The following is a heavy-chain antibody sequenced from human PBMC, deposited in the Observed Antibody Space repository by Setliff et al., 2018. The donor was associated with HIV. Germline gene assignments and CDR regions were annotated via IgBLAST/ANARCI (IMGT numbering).Heavy chain of an antibody. D-gene: IGHD5-18*01. CDR1: GGSFSGYS. Sequence: SETLSLTCAVYGGSFSGYSWTWIRQPPGKGLEWIGEINHSGSTKYNPSLKSRVTISVDTSKNQFSLKLSSVTAADTAVYYCARRDGYSYGFYFDYWGQGTLVTVPS. CDR2: INHSGST. J-gene: IGHJ4*02. CDR3: ARRDGYSYGFYFDY. V-gene: IGHV4-34*01.